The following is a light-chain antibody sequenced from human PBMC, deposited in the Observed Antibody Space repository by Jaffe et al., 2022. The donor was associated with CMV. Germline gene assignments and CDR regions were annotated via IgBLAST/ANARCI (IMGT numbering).Light chain of an antibody. V-gene: IGKV1-9*01. CDR3: QQLNSYPPT. CDR2: GAS. J-gene: IGKJ3*01. CDR1: QGINSY. Sequence: HLTQSPSSLSASVGDRVTITCRASQGINSYLAWYQQKPGKAPKLLIYGASTLQSGIPSRFSGSGSGTDFTLTITSLQPEDFATYYCQQLNSYPPTFGPGTKVDIK.